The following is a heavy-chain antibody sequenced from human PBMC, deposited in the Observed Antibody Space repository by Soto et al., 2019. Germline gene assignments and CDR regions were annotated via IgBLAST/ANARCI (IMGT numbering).Heavy chain of an antibody. V-gene: IGHV1-69*13. CDR1: GGTFSSYA. Sequence: ASVKVSCKASGGTFSSYAIIWVRQAPGQGLEWMGGIIPIFGTANYAQKFQGRVTITADESTSTAYMELSSLRSEDTAVYYCARGGPGTAMVYYYYYGMDVWGQGTTVTVSS. CDR3: ARGGPGTAMVYYYYYGMDV. CDR2: IIPIFGTA. D-gene: IGHD5-18*01. J-gene: IGHJ6*02.